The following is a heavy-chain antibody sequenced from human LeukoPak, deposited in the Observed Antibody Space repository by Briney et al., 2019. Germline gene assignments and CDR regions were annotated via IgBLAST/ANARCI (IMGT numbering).Heavy chain of an antibody. V-gene: IGHV4-59*08. Sequence: PSETLSLTCTVSGGSISSYYWSWIRQPPGKGLEWIGYIYYSGSTNYNPSLKSRVSISVDTSKNQFSLKLSSVTAADTAVYYCARHVGYYGSGSYYKSYWYFDLWGRGTLVTVSS. CDR2: IYYSGST. J-gene: IGHJ2*01. D-gene: IGHD3-10*01. CDR3: ARHVGYYGSGSYYKSYWYFDL. CDR1: GGSISSYY.